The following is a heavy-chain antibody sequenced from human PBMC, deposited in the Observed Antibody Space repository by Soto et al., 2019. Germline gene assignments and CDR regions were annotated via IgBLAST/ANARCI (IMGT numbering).Heavy chain of an antibody. CDR3: AKGSRMWTPDY. J-gene: IGHJ4*02. Sequence: ASVKVSCKTSGYTFTDYAILWVRQAPGQTLEWLGWIAAGNGNTGFSQKFQGRVTITRDTSATTAYMELTSLTSEDTAVYYCAKGSRMWTPDYWGQGTLVTV. CDR1: GYTFTDYA. CDR2: IAAGNGNT. D-gene: IGHD2-21*01. V-gene: IGHV1-3*01.